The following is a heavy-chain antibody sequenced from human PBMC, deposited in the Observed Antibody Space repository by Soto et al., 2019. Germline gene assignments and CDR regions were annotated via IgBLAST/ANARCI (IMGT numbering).Heavy chain of an antibody. Sequence: EVQLLESGGDLAQPGGSLRLICAASGFTFSNYAMTWVGQSPGKGLERVPTITSAGSNFYGDTVKDRFPISRDNSKSTLYLQMNSLGAEDTAVYYCAKTDKFHSQSSGWANRFDSWGQGTLVTVSS. CDR3: AKTDKFHSQSSGWANRFDS. D-gene: IGHD6-19*01. CDR2: ITSAGSN. CDR1: GFTFSNYA. V-gene: IGHV3-23*01. J-gene: IGHJ4*02.